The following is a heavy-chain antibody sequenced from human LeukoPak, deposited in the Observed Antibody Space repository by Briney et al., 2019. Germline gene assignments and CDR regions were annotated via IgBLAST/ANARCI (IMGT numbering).Heavy chain of an antibody. CDR1: GFTFSSYA. V-gene: IGHV3-23*01. D-gene: IGHD3-22*01. CDR2: ISGSGGST. J-gene: IGHJ4*02. CDR3: AKDLYDSSGYDY. Sequence: PGGSLRLSCAASGFTFSSYAMSWVRQAPGKGLEWVSAISGSGGSTYYADSVKGRFTISRDNSKNTPYLQMNSLRAEDTAVYYCAKDLYDSSGYDYWGQGTLVTVSS.